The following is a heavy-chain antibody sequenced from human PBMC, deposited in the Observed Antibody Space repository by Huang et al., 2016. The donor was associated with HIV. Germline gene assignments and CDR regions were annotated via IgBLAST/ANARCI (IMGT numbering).Heavy chain of an antibody. Sequence: QLQESGPGLVRPSETLSLTCTVSGDSISSSSYYWAWIRQSPGRGLEWIGNIDYSGTTYYSPSLKSRITLSVDTSKNQFSLKVRSVTAADTAIYYCARHWEATFYYYYYMDVWGTGTTVTVSS. D-gene: IGHD1-26*01. V-gene: IGHV4-39*01. CDR3: ARHWEATFYYYYYMDV. CDR1: GDSISSSSYY. CDR2: IDYSGTT. J-gene: IGHJ6*03.